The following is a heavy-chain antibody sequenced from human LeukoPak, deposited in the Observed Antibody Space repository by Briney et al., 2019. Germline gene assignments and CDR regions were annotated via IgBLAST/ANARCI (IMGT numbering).Heavy chain of an antibody. Sequence: NPSETLSLTCTVSGGSISSYYWSWIRQPPGKGLEWIGYIYYSGSTNYNPSLKSRVTISVDTSKNQFSLKLSSVTAADTAVYYCARVTYGDYHPWYYYYYMDVWGKGTTVTVSS. CDR1: GGSISSYY. CDR2: IYYSGST. J-gene: IGHJ6*03. V-gene: IGHV4-59*12. D-gene: IGHD4-17*01. CDR3: ARVTYGDYHPWYYYYYMDV.